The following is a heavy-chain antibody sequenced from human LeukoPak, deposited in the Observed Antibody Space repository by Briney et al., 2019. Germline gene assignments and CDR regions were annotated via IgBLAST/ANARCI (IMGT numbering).Heavy chain of an antibody. J-gene: IGHJ6*02. CDR2: ISSSSSYI. CDR1: GFTFSSYS. D-gene: IGHD1-26*01. CDR3: ARDLKVGATLEYYYYYGMDV. Sequence: AGGSLRLSCAASGFTFSSYSMNWVRQARGKGLEWVSAISSSSSYIYYADSVKGRFTISRDNAKNSLYLQMNSLRAEDTAVYYCARDLKVGATLEYYYYYGMDVWGQGTTVTVSS. V-gene: IGHV3-21*01.